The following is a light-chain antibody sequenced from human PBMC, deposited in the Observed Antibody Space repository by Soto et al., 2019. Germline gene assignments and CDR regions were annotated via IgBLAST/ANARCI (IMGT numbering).Light chain of an antibody. Sequence: DIQMTQSPSSVSASVGDRVTITCRASQDISSGLAWYQQKPGKAPNFLIFDASNLQRGVPSRFSGSGSGTDFTLTIGSLQPEDFATYYCKQASPFPYTFGQGTKLEIK. CDR3: KQASPFPYT. J-gene: IGKJ2*01. CDR2: DAS. V-gene: IGKV1-12*01. CDR1: QDISSG.